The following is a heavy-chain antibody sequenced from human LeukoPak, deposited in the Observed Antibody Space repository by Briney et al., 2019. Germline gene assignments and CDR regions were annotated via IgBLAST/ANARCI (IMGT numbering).Heavy chain of an antibody. CDR1: GFTFSSYA. V-gene: IGHV3-23*01. J-gene: IGHJ6*03. Sequence: GGSLRLSCAASGFTFSSYAMSWVRQAPGKGLEWVSAISGSGGSTYYADSVKGRFTISRDNSKNTLYLQMNSLRAEDTAVYYCAKGPSDIVATMYYYYYMDVWGKGTTVTVSS. CDR3: AKGPSDIVATMYYYYYMDV. CDR2: ISGSGGST. D-gene: IGHD5-12*01.